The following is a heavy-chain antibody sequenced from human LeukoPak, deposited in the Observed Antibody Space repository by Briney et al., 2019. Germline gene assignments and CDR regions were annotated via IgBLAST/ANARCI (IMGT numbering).Heavy chain of an antibody. CDR1: GFTVSSNY. CDR2: IYSGGST. V-gene: IGHV3-66*01. D-gene: IGHD3-22*01. J-gene: IGHJ4*02. CDR3: ATQNYDSPTVLDY. Sequence: GGSLRLSCAASGFTVSSNYMSWVRQAPGKGLEWVSVIYSGGSTYYADSVKGRFTISRDDSKNTLYLQMTNLGAEDTAVYYCATQNYDSPTVLDYWGQGTLVTVSS.